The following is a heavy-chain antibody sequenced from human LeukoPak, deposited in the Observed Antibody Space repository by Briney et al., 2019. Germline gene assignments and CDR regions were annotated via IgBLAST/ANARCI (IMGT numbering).Heavy chain of an antibody. CDR3: ARAPTQTTVTPIDY. V-gene: IGHV4-34*01. CDR1: GGSFSGYY. J-gene: IGHJ4*02. CDR2: INHSGST. D-gene: IGHD4-17*01. Sequence: SETLSLTCAVYGGSFSGYYWSWIRQPPGKGLEWIGEINHSGSTNYNPSLKSRVTISVDTSKNQFSLKLSSVTAADTAVYYCARAPTQTTVTPIDYWGQGTLVTVSS.